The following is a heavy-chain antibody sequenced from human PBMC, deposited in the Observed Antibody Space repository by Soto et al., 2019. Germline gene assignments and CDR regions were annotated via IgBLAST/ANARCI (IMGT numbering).Heavy chain of an antibody. D-gene: IGHD5-12*01. CDR2: IYYSGST. V-gene: IGHV4-31*03. CDR1: GGSISSGGYY. J-gene: IGHJ4*02. CDR3: ARDGLRRSFDY. Sequence: KPSETLSLTCTVSGGSISSGGYYWSWIRQHPGKGLEWIGYIYYSGSTYYNPSLKSRVTISVDTSKNQFSLKLSSVTAADTAVYYCARDGLRRSFDYWGQGTLVTVSS.